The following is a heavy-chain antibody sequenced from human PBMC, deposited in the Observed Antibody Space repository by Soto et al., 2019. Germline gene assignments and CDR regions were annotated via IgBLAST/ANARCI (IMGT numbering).Heavy chain of an antibody. D-gene: IGHD4-4*01. CDR1: GGTFSSYA. V-gene: IGHV1-69*13. CDR3: ASMTTVTAYFFDY. J-gene: IGHJ4*02. CDR2: IIPIFGTA. Sequence: SVKVSCKASGGTFSSYAISWVRQAPGQGLEWMGGIIPIFGTANYAQKFQGRVTITADESTSTAYMEQSSLRSEDTAVYYCASMTTVTAYFFDYWGQGTLVTVSS.